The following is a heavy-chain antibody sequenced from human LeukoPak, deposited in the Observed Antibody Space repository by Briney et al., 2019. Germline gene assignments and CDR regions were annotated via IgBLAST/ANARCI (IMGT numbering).Heavy chain of an antibody. J-gene: IGHJ4*02. Sequence: GGSLRLSCAASGFTFDDYGMSWVRQAPGKGLEWVSGINWNGGSTGYADSVKGRFTISRDNAKNSLYLQMNSLRAEDTALYYCAKDGIWFGELLFTDSYFDYWGQGTLVTVSS. CDR3: AKDGIWFGELLFTDSYFDY. CDR2: INWNGGST. V-gene: IGHV3-20*04. D-gene: IGHD3-10*01. CDR1: GFTFDDYG.